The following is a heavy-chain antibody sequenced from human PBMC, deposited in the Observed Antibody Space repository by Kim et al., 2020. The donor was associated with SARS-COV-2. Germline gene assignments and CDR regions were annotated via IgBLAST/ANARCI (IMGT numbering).Heavy chain of an antibody. J-gene: IGHJ6*02. CDR3: ARADYGMDV. V-gene: IGHV1-18*01. CDR2: GNT. Sequence: GNTNYAQKLQGRVTMTTDTSTSTAYMELRSLRSDDTAVYYCARADYGMDVWGQGTTVTVSS.